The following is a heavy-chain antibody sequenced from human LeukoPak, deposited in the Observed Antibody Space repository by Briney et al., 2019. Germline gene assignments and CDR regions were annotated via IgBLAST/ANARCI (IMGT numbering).Heavy chain of an antibody. V-gene: IGHV3-53*01. Sequence: GGSLRLSCAASGFTVSSNYMTWVRQAPGKGLEWVSVIYSGGNTYYADSVKGRFTISRDSSKNTLFLQMNSLRAEDTAVYYCARGTGSRYWGQGTLVTVSS. J-gene: IGHJ4*02. CDR2: IYSGGNT. D-gene: IGHD1-26*01. CDR1: GFTVSSNY. CDR3: ARGTGSRY.